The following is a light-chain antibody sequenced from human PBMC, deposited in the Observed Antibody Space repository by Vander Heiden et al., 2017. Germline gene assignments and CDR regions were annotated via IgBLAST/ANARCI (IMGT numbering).Light chain of an antibody. CDR3: QSYDSSLSGYV. V-gene: IGLV1-40*01. Sequence: QSVLTQPPSVSGAPGQRVTISCTGSSSNIGAGYYVHWYQQLPGTAPKLLIYANTNRPSGVPDRFSGSKSGTSASLAITGLHAEDEADYYCQSYDSSLSGYVFGTGTKVTVL. CDR2: ANT. J-gene: IGLJ1*01. CDR1: SSNIGAGYY.